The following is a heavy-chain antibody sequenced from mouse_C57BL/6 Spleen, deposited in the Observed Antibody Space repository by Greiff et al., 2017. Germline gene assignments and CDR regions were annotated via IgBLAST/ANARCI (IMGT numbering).Heavy chain of an antibody. CDR2: IHPNSGST. CDR1: GYTFTSYW. J-gene: IGHJ4*01. D-gene: IGHD1-1*01. Sequence: QVQLQQPGAELVKPGASVKLSCKASGYTFTSYWMHWVKQRPGQGLEWIGMIHPNSGSTNYNEKFKSKATLTVDKSSSTAYMQLSSLTSEDSAVYYCARWPYYYGSSHAMDYWGQGTSVTVSS. V-gene: IGHV1-64*01. CDR3: ARWPYYYGSSHAMDY.